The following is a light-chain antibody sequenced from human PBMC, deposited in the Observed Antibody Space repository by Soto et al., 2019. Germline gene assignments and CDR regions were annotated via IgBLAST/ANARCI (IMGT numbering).Light chain of an antibody. CDR1: QSVSSY. CDR3: PQRSNWPRT. CDR2: AAS. Sequence: EIVLTQSPATLSLSPGERATLSCRASQSVSSYLAWYQQKPGQAPRLLIYAASNRATGIPSRFSGSGSGTDFSRTISSLEPEDFAVYYCPQRSNWPRTFGQGTKVEIK. J-gene: IGKJ1*01. V-gene: IGKV3-11*01.